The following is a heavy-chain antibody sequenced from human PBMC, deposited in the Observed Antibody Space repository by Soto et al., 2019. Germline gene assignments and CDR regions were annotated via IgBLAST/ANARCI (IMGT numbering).Heavy chain of an antibody. J-gene: IGHJ4*02. V-gene: IGHV3-30-3*01. CDR1: GFTFSSYA. D-gene: IGHD5-12*01. Sequence: GSLRLSCAASGFTFSSYAMHWVRQAPGKGLEWVAVISYDGSNKYYADSVKGRFTISRDNSKNTLYLQMNSLRAEDTAVYYCARDGRWLQLGYYFDYWGQGTLVTVSS. CDR3: ARDGRWLQLGYYFDY. CDR2: ISYDGSNK.